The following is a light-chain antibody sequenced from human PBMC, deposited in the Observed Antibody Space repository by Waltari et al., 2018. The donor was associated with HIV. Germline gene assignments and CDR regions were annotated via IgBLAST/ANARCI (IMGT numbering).Light chain of an antibody. CDR2: DAS. V-gene: IGKV3-11*01. CDR1: QSVSSY. Sequence: EIVLTQSPATLSLSPGARATLSCRASQSVSSYLAWYQQKPGQAPRLLIYDASSRATGIPARFSGSGSGTDFTLTISSLEPEDFAVYYCQQRSNWPRSTFGQGTRLEIK. CDR3: QQRSNWPRST. J-gene: IGKJ5*01.